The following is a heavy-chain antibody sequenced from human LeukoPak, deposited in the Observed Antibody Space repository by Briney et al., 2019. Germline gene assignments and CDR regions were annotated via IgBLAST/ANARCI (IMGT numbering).Heavy chain of an antibody. CDR3: ARDYVENAFDI. CDR2: ISWNSGSI. Sequence: GGSLRLSCAASGFTFDDYAMHWVRQAPGKGLEWVSGISWNSGSIGYADSVKGRFTISRDNAKNSLYLQMNSLRAEDTALYYCARDYVENAFDIWGQGTMVTVSS. CDR1: GFTFDDYA. J-gene: IGHJ3*02. V-gene: IGHV3-9*01. D-gene: IGHD1-1*01.